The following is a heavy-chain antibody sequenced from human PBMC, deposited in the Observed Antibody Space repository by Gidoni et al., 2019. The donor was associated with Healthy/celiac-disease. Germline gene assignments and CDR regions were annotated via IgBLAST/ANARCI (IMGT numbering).Heavy chain of an antibody. CDR1: GFTFSSYS. Sequence: EVQLVESGGGLVKPGGYLRLSCAASGFTFSSYSMNWVRQAPGKGLAWVSSISSSSSYIYYSDSVKGRFTISRDNAKNSLYLQMNSLRAEDTAVYYCARDREGEGYDFWSGYYTGPIDYWGQGTLVTVSS. J-gene: IGHJ4*02. CDR3: ARDREGEGYDFWSGYYTGPIDY. V-gene: IGHV3-21*01. D-gene: IGHD3-3*01. CDR2: ISSSSSYI.